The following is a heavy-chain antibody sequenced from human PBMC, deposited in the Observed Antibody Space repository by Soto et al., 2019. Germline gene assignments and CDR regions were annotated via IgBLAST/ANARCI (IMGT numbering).Heavy chain of an antibody. Sequence: QLQLQESAPGLVKPSETLSLTCTVSGGSISSSSYYWGWIRQPPGKGLEWIGSIYYSGSTYYNPSLKSRVTISVDSSKNHFSLKLSSVTAADTAVYDCARLSLSYWYFDLWGRGTLFTVSS. J-gene: IGHJ2*01. V-gene: IGHV4-39*02. CDR2: IYYSGST. CDR1: GGSISSSSYY. CDR3: ARLSLSYWYFDL.